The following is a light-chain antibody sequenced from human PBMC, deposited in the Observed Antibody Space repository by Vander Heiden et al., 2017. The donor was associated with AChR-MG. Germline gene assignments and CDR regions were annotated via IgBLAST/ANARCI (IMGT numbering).Light chain of an antibody. J-gene: IGLJ1*01. CDR1: SSDVGGYNY. Sequence: QSALTQPASVSGSPGQSITISCPGTSSDVGGYNYVSWYQQEPGKAPKLMIYDVSNRPSGVSNRFSGSKSANTASLTISGLQAVDEADYYCSSYTSSSTYVFGTGTKVTVL. V-gene: IGLV2-14*01. CDR3: SSYTSSSTYV. CDR2: DVS.